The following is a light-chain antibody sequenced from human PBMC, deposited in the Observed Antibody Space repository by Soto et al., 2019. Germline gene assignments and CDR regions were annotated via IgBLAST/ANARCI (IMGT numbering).Light chain of an antibody. V-gene: IGKV3-15*01. J-gene: IGKJ1*01. CDR2: GAS. CDR1: QSVSSD. Sequence: EIVMTQSPATLSVSPGERATLSCRASQSVSSDLVWYQQKPGQAPRLLIYGASTRAAGIPARFNGSGSGTEFTLTISSLQSEDFAVYYCQHYNNWPRTFGQGTKVEIK. CDR3: QHYNNWPRT.